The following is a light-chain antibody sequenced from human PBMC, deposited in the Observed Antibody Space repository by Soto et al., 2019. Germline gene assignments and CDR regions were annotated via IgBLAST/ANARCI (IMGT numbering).Light chain of an antibody. V-gene: IGKV1-5*03. Sequence: QMTQSPATLAASVGDRVSITCRASQSIDTWLAWYQQKPGKAPNLLIYKASGLESGVSSRFSGSGSGTEFTLTISSLQPEDFGTYYCQEYRNDYGTFGQGTKVDIK. CDR1: QSIDTW. CDR3: QEYRNDYGT. J-gene: IGKJ1*01. CDR2: KAS.